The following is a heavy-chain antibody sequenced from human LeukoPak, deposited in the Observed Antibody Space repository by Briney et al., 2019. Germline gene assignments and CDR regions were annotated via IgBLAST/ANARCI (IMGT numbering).Heavy chain of an antibody. CDR3: ARDPRGSGGVDY. CDR2: IIPIFGTA. Sequence: SVKVSCKASGGTFSSYAISWVRQAPGQGLEWMGGIIPIFGTANYAQKFQGRVTITADESTSTAYMELSSLRSEDTAVYYCARDPRGSGGVDYWGQGTLVTVSS. D-gene: IGHD3-16*01. CDR1: GGTFSSYA. J-gene: IGHJ4*02. V-gene: IGHV1-69*13.